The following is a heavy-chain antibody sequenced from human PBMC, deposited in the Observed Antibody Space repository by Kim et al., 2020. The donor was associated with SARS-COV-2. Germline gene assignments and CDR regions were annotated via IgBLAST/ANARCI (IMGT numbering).Heavy chain of an antibody. CDR3: ALFGDGYNTHFDY. CDR1: GFTFSSYW. Sequence: GGSLRLSCAASGFTFSSYWMHWVRQAPGKGLVWVSRINSDGSSTSYADSVKGRFTISRDNAKNTLYLQMNSLRAEDTAVYYCALFGDGYNTHFDYWGQRTLVTVSS. J-gene: IGHJ4*02. CDR2: INSDGSST. V-gene: IGHV3-74*01. D-gene: IGHD5-12*01.